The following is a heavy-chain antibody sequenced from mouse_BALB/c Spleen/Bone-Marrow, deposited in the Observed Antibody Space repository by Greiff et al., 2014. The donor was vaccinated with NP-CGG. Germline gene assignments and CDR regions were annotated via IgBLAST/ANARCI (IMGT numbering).Heavy chain of an antibody. CDR2: IDPANGNT. CDR1: GFNIKDTY. Sequence: VQLQQSGAELVKPGASVKLSYTASGFNIKDTYIHWVKQRPEQGLEWIGGIDPANGNTKYDPKFQGKATITADTSSNTAYLQLSSLTPEDTAVYYCARDYGRTAWFAYWGQGTLVTVSA. CDR3: ARDYGRTAWFAY. V-gene: IGHV14-3*02. D-gene: IGHD1-1*01. J-gene: IGHJ3*01.